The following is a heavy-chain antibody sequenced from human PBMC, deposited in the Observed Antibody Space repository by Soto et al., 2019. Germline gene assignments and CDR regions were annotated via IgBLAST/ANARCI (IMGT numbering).Heavy chain of an antibody. CDR1: GYTFTSYA. CDR3: ARDSPPNYL. J-gene: IGHJ5*02. V-gene: IGHV1-18*01. Sequence: ASVKVPCKASGYTFTSYAISWVRQAPGQGLEWMGWINAYNSHTNYAQKLQGRVTMTTDTSKSTAYMELRSLRSDDTAVYYCARDSPPNYLWGQGTLVTVSS. D-gene: IGHD7-27*01. CDR2: INAYNSHT.